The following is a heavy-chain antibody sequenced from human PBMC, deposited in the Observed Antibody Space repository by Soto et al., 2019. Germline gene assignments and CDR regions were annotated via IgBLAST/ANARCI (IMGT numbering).Heavy chain of an antibody. D-gene: IGHD2-15*01. V-gene: IGHV1-69*02. J-gene: IGHJ4*02. CDR3: ARGSPVYCSGGSCYFGAFDY. CDR1: GVAFSCCT. CDR2: IVPILGIA. Sequence: GASVKVCWKSCGVAFSCCTRWCARQSPGQGLEWMGRIVPILGIANYAQKFQGRVTITADKSTSTAYMELSSLRSEDTAVYYCARGSPVYCSGGSCYFGAFDYWGQGTLVTVSS.